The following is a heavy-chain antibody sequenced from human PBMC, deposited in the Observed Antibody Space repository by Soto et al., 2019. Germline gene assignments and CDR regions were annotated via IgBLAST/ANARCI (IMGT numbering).Heavy chain of an antibody. D-gene: IGHD5-18*01. CDR2: IIPIFGTA. V-gene: IGHV1-69*12. CDR1: GGTFSSYP. CDR3: ATNSYSSINYCYYNMDV. Sequence: QVQLVQSGADVKKPGSSVKVSCKASGGTFSSYPVNWVRQAPGQGLEWMGGIIPIFGTADYAQKFQGRVTIIADESTSTAYMDLSSLRSEDTAVYYCATNSYSSINYCYYNMDVWGQGTTVTVSS. J-gene: IGHJ6*02.